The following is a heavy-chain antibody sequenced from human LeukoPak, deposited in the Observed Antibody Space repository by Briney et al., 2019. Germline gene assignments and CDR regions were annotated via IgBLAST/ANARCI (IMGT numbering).Heavy chain of an antibody. V-gene: IGHV4-34*01. Sequence: SETLSLTCAVYGGSFSGYYWSWIRQPPGKGLEWIGEINHSGSTNYNPSLKSRVTISVDTSKNQFSLKLSSVTAADTAVYYCARGKTVGYSSSWYGRGVFDIWGQGTMVTVSS. CDR2: INHSGST. CDR1: GGSFSGYY. J-gene: IGHJ3*02. D-gene: IGHD6-13*01. CDR3: ARGKTVGYSSSWYGRGVFDI.